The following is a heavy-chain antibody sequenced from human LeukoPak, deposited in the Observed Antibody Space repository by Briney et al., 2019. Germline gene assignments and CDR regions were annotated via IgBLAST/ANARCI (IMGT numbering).Heavy chain of an antibody. D-gene: IGHD6-13*01. Sequence: GGSLRLSCAASGFTFSSYCMHWVRQAPGKGLVWVSRIKSDGSSTTYADSVKGRFTISRDNAKNTLYLQMNSLRAEDTAVYYCTRRAAALDAFDIWGQGTMVTVSS. CDR2: IKSDGSST. CDR3: TRRAAALDAFDI. CDR1: GFTFSSYC. V-gene: IGHV3-74*01. J-gene: IGHJ3*02.